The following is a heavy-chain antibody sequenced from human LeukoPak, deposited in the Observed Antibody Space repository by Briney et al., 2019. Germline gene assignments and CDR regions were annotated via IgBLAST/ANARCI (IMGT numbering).Heavy chain of an antibody. CDR1: GFTFDDYA. CDR2: ISWNSGSI. D-gene: IGHD1-26*01. J-gene: IGHJ2*01. CDR3: ARVTEWELLWYFDL. Sequence: PGRSLRLSCAASGFTFDDYAMHWVRQAPGKGLEWVSGISWNSGSIGYADSVKGRFTISRDNAKNSLYLQMNSLRAEDTAVYYCARVTEWELLWYFDLWGRGTLVTVSS. V-gene: IGHV3-9*01.